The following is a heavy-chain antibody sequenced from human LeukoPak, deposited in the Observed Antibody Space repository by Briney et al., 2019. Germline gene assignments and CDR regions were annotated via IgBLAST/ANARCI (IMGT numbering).Heavy chain of an antibody. CDR3: ARGTVVGRLDY. Sequence: ASVKVSCKASGYTFSVYYIHWVRQAPGQGLEWMGWIYPNNGGTNYAQKFQGRVAMTRDTSVSTAYMELSRLRSDDTAVYYCARGTVVGRLDYWGQGTLVTVSS. CDR1: GYTFSVYY. CDR2: IYPNNGGT. J-gene: IGHJ4*02. D-gene: IGHD6-19*01. V-gene: IGHV1-2*02.